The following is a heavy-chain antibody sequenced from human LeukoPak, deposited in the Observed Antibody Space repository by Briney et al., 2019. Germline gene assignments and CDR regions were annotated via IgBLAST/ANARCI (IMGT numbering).Heavy chain of an antibody. J-gene: IGHJ4*02. D-gene: IGHD3-22*01. CDR3: ASTRNNDSSVN. V-gene: IGHV1-69*04. CDR2: IIPILGIA. CDR1: GGTFSSYA. Sequence: SVKVSCKASGGTFSSYAISWVRQAPGQGLEWMGRIIPILGIANYAQKFQGRVTITADKSTSTAYMELSSLRSEDTAVYYCASTRNNDSSVNWGQGTLVTVSS.